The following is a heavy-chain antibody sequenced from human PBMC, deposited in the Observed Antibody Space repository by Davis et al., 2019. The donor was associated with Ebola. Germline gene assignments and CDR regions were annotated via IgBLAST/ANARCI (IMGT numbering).Heavy chain of an antibody. CDR2: ISSRRRYI. Sequence: ESLSLACAASAFTFGTYSMNWARHSPGNWLDWVSSISSRRRYIYYADSVKGRFTISSDNAKNSLYLQMNSLSAEGTAVYYCAKGDGDYGLLFLSYYYGMDVWGQGTTVTVSS. D-gene: IGHD4-17*01. V-gene: IGHV3-21*04. J-gene: IGHJ6*02. CDR3: AKGDGDYGLLFLSYYYGMDV. CDR1: AFTFGTYS.